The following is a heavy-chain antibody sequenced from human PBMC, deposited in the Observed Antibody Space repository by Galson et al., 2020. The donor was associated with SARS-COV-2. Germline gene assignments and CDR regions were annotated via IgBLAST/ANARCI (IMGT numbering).Heavy chain of an antibody. J-gene: IGHJ4*02. CDR1: GFTFSSAS. D-gene: IGHD6-19*01. Sequence: GGSLRLSCTTSGFTFSSASMTWVRQAPGKGLEWVSAITGSGAYTDYADSVKGRFTISRDNSKNTLYMQMDSLRAEDMAVYYCAKRSRESSGWHDYWGQGTLVTVSS. CDR2: ITGSGAYT. V-gene: IGHV3-23*01. CDR3: AKRSRESSGWHDY.